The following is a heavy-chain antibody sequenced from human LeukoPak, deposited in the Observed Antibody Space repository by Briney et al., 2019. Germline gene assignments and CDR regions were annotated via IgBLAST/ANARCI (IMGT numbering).Heavy chain of an antibody. J-gene: IGHJ4*02. CDR1: GGSISSSSYY. D-gene: IGHD3-16*02. V-gene: IGHV4-39*01. Sequence: SETLSLTCTVSGGSISSSSYYWGWIRQPPGKGLEWIGSIYYSGSTYYNPSLKSRVTISVDTSKNQFSLKLSSVTAADTSVSYCARQNYDYVWGSYPPRDWGQGTLVTVSS. CDR3: ARQNYDYVWGSYPPRD. CDR2: IYYSGST.